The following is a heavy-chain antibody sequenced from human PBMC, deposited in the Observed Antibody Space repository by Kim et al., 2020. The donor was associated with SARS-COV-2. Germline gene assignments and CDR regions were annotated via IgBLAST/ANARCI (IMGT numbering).Heavy chain of an antibody. CDR3: ARDACSSTSCHPMDAFDI. J-gene: IGHJ3*02. CDR1: GGSISSGGYY. CDR2: IYYSGST. V-gene: IGHV4-31*03. Sequence: SETLSLTCTVSGGSISSGGYYWSWIRQHPGKGLEWIGYIYYSGSTYYNPSLKSRVTISVDTSKNQFSLKLSSVTAADTAVYYCARDACSSTSCHPMDAFDIWGQGTMVTVSS. D-gene: IGHD2-2*01.